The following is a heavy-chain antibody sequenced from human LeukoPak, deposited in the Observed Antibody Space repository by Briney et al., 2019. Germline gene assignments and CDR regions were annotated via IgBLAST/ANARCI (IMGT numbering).Heavy chain of an antibody. V-gene: IGHV3-30*02. CDR2: IQYDGSKK. J-gene: IGHJ4*02. CDR1: GLTFSSYG. CDR3: AKDIGSYYDY. Sequence: PGGSLRLSCAAPGLTFSSYGMHWVRQAPGKGLEWVTFIQYDGSKKYYADSVKGRFTISRDNSKNTLYLEMNSLRAEDTAVYYCAKDIGSYYDYWGQGILVTVSS. D-gene: IGHD3-10*01.